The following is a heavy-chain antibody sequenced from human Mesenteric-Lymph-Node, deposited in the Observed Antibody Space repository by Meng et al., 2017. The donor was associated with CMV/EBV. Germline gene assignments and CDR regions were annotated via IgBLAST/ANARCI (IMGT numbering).Heavy chain of an antibody. Sequence: ETLSLTCTVSGGSIGNYYWSWIRQSPGKGLEWVANIKQDGSEKYYVDSVKGRFTISRDNAKNSLYLQMNSLRAEDTAVYYCARDLLSYYDFWSGYSTTNWFDPWGQGTLVTVSS. D-gene: IGHD3-3*01. CDR1: GGSIGNYY. CDR3: ARDLLSYYDFWSGYSTTNWFDP. CDR2: IKQDGSEK. V-gene: IGHV3-7*01. J-gene: IGHJ5*02.